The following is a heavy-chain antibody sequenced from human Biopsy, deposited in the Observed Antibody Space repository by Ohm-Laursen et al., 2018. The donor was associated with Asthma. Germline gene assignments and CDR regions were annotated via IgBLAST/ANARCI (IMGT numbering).Heavy chain of an antibody. CDR3: ARGISRVTGLFDHFDS. Sequence: TLSLTCAVYGGSFSSNYWSWIRQTPGKGLEWLGDTHHSGYTNYNPSLSSRLTLSVDTSKNQFSLRLTPVTAADTAVYYCARGISRVTGLFDHFDSWGQGTLVTVSS. D-gene: IGHD2-21*02. CDR1: GGSFSSNY. CDR2: THHSGYT. J-gene: IGHJ4*02. V-gene: IGHV4-34*01.